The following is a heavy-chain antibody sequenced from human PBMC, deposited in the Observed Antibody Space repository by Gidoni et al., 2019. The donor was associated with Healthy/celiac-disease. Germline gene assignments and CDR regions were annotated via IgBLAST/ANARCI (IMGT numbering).Heavy chain of an antibody. Sequence: QVQLVQSGAEVKKPGSSVKVFCKASGGTFSSYAISWVRQAPGQGLEWMGRIIPILGIANYAQKFQGRVTITADKSTSTAYMELSSLRSEDTAVYYCARNDIVVVPAATRDIAAAGIYGYWGQGTLVTVSS. D-gene: IGHD2-2*01. CDR3: ARNDIVVVPAATRDIAAAGIYGY. V-gene: IGHV1-69*04. CDR2: IIPILGIA. CDR1: GGTFSSYA. J-gene: IGHJ4*02.